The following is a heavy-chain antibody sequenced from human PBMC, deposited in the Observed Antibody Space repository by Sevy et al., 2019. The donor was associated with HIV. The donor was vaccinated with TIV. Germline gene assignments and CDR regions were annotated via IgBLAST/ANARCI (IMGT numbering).Heavy chain of an antibody. Sequence: GGSLRLSCEGSGYTFSNYWMHWDRQAPGKGLEWVSRVKNDGSTAYADAVKGRFTISRDNAENTMSLQMNSLRVEDTALYYCVAANSWEDYWGQGTLVTVSS. J-gene: IGHJ4*02. D-gene: IGHD6-13*01. CDR2: VKNDGST. V-gene: IGHV3-74*01. CDR1: GYTFSNYW. CDR3: VAANSWEDY.